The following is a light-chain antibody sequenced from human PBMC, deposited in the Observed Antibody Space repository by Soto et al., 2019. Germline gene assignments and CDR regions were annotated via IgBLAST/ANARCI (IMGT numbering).Light chain of an antibody. CDR1: QTISSNY. CDR3: HQDDSSPGT. CDR2: GAS. Sequence: LRKSPGSLSVYTGERATLSCKGSQTISSNYLAWYQQKPGQAPRLLIHGASTRAIGIPDRFSGSGSGSDFILTISRREPEDVSVYYCHQDDSSPGTFCQGTKVDIK. J-gene: IGKJ1*01. V-gene: IGKV3-20*01.